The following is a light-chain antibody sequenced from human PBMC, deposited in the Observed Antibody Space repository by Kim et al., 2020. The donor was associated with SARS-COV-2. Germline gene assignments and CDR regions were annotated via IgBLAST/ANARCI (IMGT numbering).Light chain of an antibody. CDR2: YTS. CDR3: HQSSSFPWT. Sequence: TPNETVAITCRASESIGSSLHWYQQKPDQSPKLLIKYTSQSLSGVSSRFSGSGSGTDFTLTINSLEAEDVATYYCHQSSSFPWTFGQGTKVDIK. V-gene: IGKV6-21*01. J-gene: IGKJ1*01. CDR1: ESIGSS.